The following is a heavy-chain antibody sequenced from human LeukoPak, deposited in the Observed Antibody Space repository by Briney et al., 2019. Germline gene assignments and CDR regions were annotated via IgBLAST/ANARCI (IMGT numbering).Heavy chain of an antibody. CDR1: GGSISSSTYH. Sequence: SETLSLTCTVSGGSISSSTYHWGWIRQPPGKGLEWIGSIHYSGSTYHNSALRSRVIISVDTSKNQFSLKLSSVTAADTAVYYCARLPSLLWFGGGLDYWGQGTLVTVSS. J-gene: IGHJ4*02. D-gene: IGHD3-10*01. CDR3: ARLPSLLWFGGGLDY. V-gene: IGHV4-39*07. CDR2: IHYSGST.